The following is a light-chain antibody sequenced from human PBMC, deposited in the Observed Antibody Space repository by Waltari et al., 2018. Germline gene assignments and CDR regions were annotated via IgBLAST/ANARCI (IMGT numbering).Light chain of an antibody. V-gene: IGKV4-1*01. CDR1: PSLFYSSTKKNS. J-gene: IGKJ2*01. CDR2: WAS. Sequence: DIVMTQSPDSLYVSLGERATINCTSSPSLFYSSTKKNSLAWYQQKPGQPPKLLIYWASARESGVPDRFSGSGSGTDFTLTISTLQAEDVAVYYCQQYYDIPYTFGWGTKLEIQ. CDR3: QQYYDIPYT.